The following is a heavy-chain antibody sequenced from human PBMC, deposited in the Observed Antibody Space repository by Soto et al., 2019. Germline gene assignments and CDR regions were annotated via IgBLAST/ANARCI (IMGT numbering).Heavy chain of an antibody. CDR2: ISSSSSTI. Sequence: WGSLRLSCAASGFTFSTYSMNWVRQAPGKGLEWVSYISSSSSTIFYTDSVKGRFTVSRDNAKNSLYLQMNSLRAEDTAVYYCAGPTYYYDSSGPPAYWGQGTLVTVSS. CDR1: GFTFSTYS. J-gene: IGHJ4*02. V-gene: IGHV3-48*01. D-gene: IGHD3-22*01. CDR3: AGPTYYYDSSGPPAY.